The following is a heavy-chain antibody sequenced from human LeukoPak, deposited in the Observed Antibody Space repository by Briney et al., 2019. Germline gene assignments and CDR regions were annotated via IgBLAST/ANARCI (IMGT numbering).Heavy chain of an antibody. J-gene: IGHJ5*02. D-gene: IGHD2-8*01. Sequence: PGGSLRLSCAAAGFTFSSYGMHWVRQAPGKGLEWVAFVRYDGSNKYYADSVKGRSTISRDNSKNTLYLQMNSLRAVDTAVYFCAKQEEEVSWGQGTLVTVSS. CDR3: AKQEEEVS. V-gene: IGHV3-30*02. CDR2: VRYDGSNK. CDR1: GFTFSSYG.